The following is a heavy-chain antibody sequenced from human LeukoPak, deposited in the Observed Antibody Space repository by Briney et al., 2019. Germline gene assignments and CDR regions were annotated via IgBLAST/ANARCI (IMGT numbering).Heavy chain of an antibody. CDR3: AKTPAAPREGFDY. V-gene: IGHV3-23*01. CDR2: ISGSGGST. J-gene: IGHJ4*02. D-gene: IGHD2-2*01. Sequence: GVLRLSCAAAGFTFSSDAMSWVRQARGKGLEWVSAISGSGGSTYYADCVKGRFTISRDNSKNTLYLQMNSLRAEDTAVYYCAKTPAAPREGFDYWGQGTLVTVSS. CDR1: GFTFSSDA.